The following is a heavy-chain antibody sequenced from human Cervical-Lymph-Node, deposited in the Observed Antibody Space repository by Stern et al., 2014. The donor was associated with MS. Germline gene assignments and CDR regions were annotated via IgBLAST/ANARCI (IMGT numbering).Heavy chain of an antibody. J-gene: IGHJ5*02. D-gene: IGHD3-10*01. CDR2: ITWNSVNV. CDR3: AKDIRSAST. CDR1: GFTFDDYS. V-gene: IGHV3-9*01. Sequence: EVQLEESGGGLVQAGRSLRLSCAASGFTFDDYSMHWVRQAPGKGLEWVSSITWNSVNVGYADAVKGRFIISRDNAMYSLYLQMNSLGPEDTALYYCAKDIRSASTWGQGTLVTVSS.